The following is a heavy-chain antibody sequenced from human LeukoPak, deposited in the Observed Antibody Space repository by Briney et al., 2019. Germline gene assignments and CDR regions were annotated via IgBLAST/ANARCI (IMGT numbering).Heavy chain of an antibody. CDR2: IRYDGNDK. CDR1: GFTFSTYG. D-gene: IGHD1-7*01. Sequence: PGGSLRLSCAASGFTFSTYGMHWVRQAPGKGLEWVAFIRYDGNDKYYADSAKGRFTISRDNAKNSLYLQMNSLRDEDTAVYYCARDPDWNYVRAFDFWGQGTMVIVSS. J-gene: IGHJ3*01. CDR3: ARDPDWNYVRAFDF. V-gene: IGHV3-30*02.